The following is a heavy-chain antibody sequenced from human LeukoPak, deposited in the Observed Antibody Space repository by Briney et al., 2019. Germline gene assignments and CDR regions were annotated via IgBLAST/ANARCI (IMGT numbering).Heavy chain of an antibody. CDR2: ISSSSSYI. Sequence: NSGGSLRLSCAASGFTFSSYSMNWVRQAPGKGLEWVSSISSSSSYIYYADSVKGRFTISRDNAKNSLYLQMNSLRAEDTAVYYCARDQRSGGTPYYFDYWGQGTLVTVSS. J-gene: IGHJ4*02. CDR3: ARDQRSGGTPYYFDY. CDR1: GFTFSSYS. D-gene: IGHD2-15*01. V-gene: IGHV3-21*01.